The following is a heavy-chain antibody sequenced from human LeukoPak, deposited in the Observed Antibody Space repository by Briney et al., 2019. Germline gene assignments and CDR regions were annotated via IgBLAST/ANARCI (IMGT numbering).Heavy chain of an antibody. Sequence: PSETLSLTCAVYGGSFSGYYWSWIRQPPGKGLEWIGEINHSGSTNYNPSLKSRVTISVDTSKNQFSLKLSSVTAADTAVYYCARQRVEYCTNGVCYGFDYWGQGTLVTVPS. CDR2: INHSGST. V-gene: IGHV4-34*01. J-gene: IGHJ4*02. D-gene: IGHD2-8*01. CDR1: GGSFSGYY. CDR3: ARQRVEYCTNGVCYGFDY.